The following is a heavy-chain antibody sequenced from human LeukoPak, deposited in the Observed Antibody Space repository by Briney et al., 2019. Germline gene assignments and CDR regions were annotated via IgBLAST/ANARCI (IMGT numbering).Heavy chain of an antibody. Sequence: GGSLRLSCAASGFTFSNYEIHWVRQTTGKGLEWVSAIGPAGDTYYPGSVKGRFTVSRENAKNSLYLQMNSLRAGDTAVYYCARESSSSSTGAFDIRGQGTMVTVSS. CDR3: ARESSSSSTGAFDI. J-gene: IGHJ3*02. CDR1: GFTFSNYE. V-gene: IGHV3-13*01. D-gene: IGHD6-13*01. CDR2: IGPAGDT.